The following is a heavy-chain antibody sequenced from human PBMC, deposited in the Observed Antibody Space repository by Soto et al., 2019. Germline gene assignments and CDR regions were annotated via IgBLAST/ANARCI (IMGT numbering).Heavy chain of an antibody. CDR2: IYSTGST. V-gene: IGHV4-31*04. D-gene: IGHD3-3*01. CDR1: GVSVSGGVSY. CDR3: AGITTFGVVNYGLDV. J-gene: IGHJ6*02. Sequence: QVRLQESGPGLVQPSQTLSLTCTVSGVSVSGGVSYWGWFRQHSGKGLEWMGYIYSTGSTYYNPSLQSRVSISSDTSQNQFSLKLLSVIAADTAVYYCAGITTFGVVNYGLDVWGQGTKVTVSS.